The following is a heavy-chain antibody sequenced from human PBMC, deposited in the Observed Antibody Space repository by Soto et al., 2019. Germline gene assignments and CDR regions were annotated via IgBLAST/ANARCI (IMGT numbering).Heavy chain of an antibody. CDR2: FHRSGTA. CDR3: VGDYGDTQNYFDF. J-gene: IGHJ4*02. CDR1: GYSINRGYY. Sequence: SETLSLTCGVSGYSINRGYYWGWIRQPPGKGLEWIASFHRSGTAYYNPSLRSRVTISVDTSKNQLSLRLSSVTAADTAVYYCVGDYGDTQNYFDFWGQGVLVTSPQ. V-gene: IGHV4-38-2*01. D-gene: IGHD4-17*01.